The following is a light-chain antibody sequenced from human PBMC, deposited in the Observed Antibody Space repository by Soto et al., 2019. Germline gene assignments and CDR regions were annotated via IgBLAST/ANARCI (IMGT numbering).Light chain of an antibody. J-gene: IGLJ3*02. CDR2: NSF. CDR3: ATWDDSLGGPV. V-gene: IGLV1-44*01. Sequence: QSVLTQPPSASGTPGQRVTISCSGRTSNIGTYTVNWHQHFPGAAPKLLIYNSFQRPSGVPDRFSGSKSGTSASLAVSGLQSEDEADYYCATWDDSLGGPVFGGGTKVTVL. CDR1: TSNIGTYT.